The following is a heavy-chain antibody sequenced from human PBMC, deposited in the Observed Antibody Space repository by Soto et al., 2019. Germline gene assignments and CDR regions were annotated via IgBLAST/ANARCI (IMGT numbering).Heavy chain of an antibody. D-gene: IGHD3-10*01. V-gene: IGHV1-69*01. Sequence: QVQLVQSGAEVKKPGSSVRVSCKAAGDTFSNYAINWVRQAPGQGLEWMGGVIPMFDAANYAKTFRGRVTITADESTSTAYMELGGLSSEDTDMYYCARKAEAYGFDIWGQGTLVTVSS. CDR2: VIPMFDAA. CDR1: GDTFSNYA. J-gene: IGHJ3*02. CDR3: ARKAEAYGFDI.